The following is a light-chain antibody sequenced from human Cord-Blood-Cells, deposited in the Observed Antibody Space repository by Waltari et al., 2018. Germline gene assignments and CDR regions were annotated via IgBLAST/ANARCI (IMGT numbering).Light chain of an antibody. CDR2: DAS. V-gene: IGKV3-11*01. J-gene: IGKJ1*01. CDR1: PSVSSY. CDR3: QQRSNWPWT. Sequence: DIVLTQSPATLSLSPGDRATLSCRASPSVSSYLAWYQQKPGQAPRLLIYDASNRATGIPARFSGSGSGTDFTLTISSLEPEDFAVYYCQQRSNWPWTFGQGTKVEIK.